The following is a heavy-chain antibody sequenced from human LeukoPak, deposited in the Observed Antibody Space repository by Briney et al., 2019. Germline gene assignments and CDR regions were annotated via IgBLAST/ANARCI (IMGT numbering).Heavy chain of an antibody. CDR1: AFTFDDYA. CDR2: ISWDGGST. J-gene: IGHJ4*02. D-gene: IGHD2-21*02. CDR3: AKHINSGAYCGGDCSLHFYY. Sequence: GGSLTLSCAAYAFTFDDYAMEWVSQAPGKGLEWVSLISWDGGSTYYADSVKGRFTISRDNSKNSLYLQMNSLRAEDTALYYCAKHINSGAYCGGDCSLHFYYWGQGTLVTVSS. V-gene: IGHV3-43D*03.